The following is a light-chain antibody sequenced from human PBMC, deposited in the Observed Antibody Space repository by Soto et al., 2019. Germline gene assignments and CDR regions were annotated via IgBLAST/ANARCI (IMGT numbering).Light chain of an antibody. J-gene: IGLJ1*01. CDR1: SSDVGGYNY. CDR3: SSYTSSSTLYV. Sequence: QSALTQPASVSGSPGQSITISCTGNSSDVGGYNYVSWYQQHPGKAPKLMIYEVSNRPSGVSNRFSGSKSGNTASLTISGLHAEDEADYYCSSYTSSSTLYVFGTGTKLTVL. CDR2: EVS. V-gene: IGLV2-14*01.